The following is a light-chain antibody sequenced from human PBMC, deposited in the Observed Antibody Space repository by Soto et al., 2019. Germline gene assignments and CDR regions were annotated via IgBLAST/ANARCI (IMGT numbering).Light chain of an antibody. CDR1: QSIGGT. Sequence: EVVMTQSPVTLSVSPGETPTLSCRASQSIGGTLAWYQQKPGQAPRLLIYSASTRATGIPARFSGSGSGTEFTLTISSLQSEDFAVYYWQHYDGWPPWTFAQGTKVEI. V-gene: IGKV3-15*01. CDR2: SAS. CDR3: QHYDGWPPWT. J-gene: IGKJ1*01.